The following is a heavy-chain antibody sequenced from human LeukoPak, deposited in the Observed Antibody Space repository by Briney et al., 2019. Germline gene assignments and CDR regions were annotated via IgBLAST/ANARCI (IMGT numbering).Heavy chain of an antibody. CDR1: GFSSTY. Sequence: GGSLRLSCVASGFSSTYMSWVRQAPGKGLEWVSVIYSGDSTYYADSVKGRFTISRDISKNTVYLQMNSLRPEDTVVYHCARDLWDATGYWGQGTLVTVAS. D-gene: IGHD3-3*01. CDR3: ARDLWDATGY. J-gene: IGHJ4*02. V-gene: IGHV3-66*02. CDR2: IYSGDST.